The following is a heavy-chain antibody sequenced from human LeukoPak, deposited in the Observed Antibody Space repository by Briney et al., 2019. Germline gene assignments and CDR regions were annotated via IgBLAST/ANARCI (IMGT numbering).Heavy chain of an antibody. J-gene: IGHJ4*02. V-gene: IGHV4-31*03. CDR3: ARSNLVYYDSSGLFDY. Sequence: SETLSLTCTVSGGSISSGGYYWSWIRQYPRKGLDGIGYIYYSGSTYYNASLKSRVTISVDTSKNQFSLKLSSVTAADTAVYYCARSNLVYYDSSGLFDYWGQGTLVTVSS. CDR1: GGSISSGGYY. D-gene: IGHD3-22*01. CDR2: IYYSGST.